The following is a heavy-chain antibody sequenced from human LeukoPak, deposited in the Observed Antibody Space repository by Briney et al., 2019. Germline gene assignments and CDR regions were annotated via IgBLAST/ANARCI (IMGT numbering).Heavy chain of an antibody. Sequence: GGSLRLSCTGFPFNSFAMSWVRQAPGKGLEWVSTITGSGRSTYYANSVKGRFTISRDSFKNTLYLRMNSLRAEDTALYYCAKDTPRGRDDAFDIWGQGTMVTVSS. CDR2: ITGSGRST. V-gene: IGHV3-23*01. CDR1: GFPFNSFA. J-gene: IGHJ3*02. CDR3: AKDTPRGRDDAFDI. D-gene: IGHD1-26*01.